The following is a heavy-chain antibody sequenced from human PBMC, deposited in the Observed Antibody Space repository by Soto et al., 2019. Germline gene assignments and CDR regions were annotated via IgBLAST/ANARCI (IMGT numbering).Heavy chain of an antibody. CDR3: VRSGHTFGGVV. J-gene: IGHJ4*02. CDR2: MYYSGSS. CDR1: GGSLSNFY. D-gene: IGHD3-16*01. V-gene: IGHV4-59*01. Sequence: SETLSLTCSVSGGSLSNFYGSWIRQPPGKGLEWIGYMYYSGSSNYNPSPKSRVTISIDTSKNQISLKLSSVTAADTAVYYCVRSGHTFGGVVWGQGTLVTVSS.